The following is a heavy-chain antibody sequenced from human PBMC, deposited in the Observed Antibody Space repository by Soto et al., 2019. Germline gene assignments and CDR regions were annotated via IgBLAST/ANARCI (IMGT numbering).Heavy chain of an antibody. CDR3: FRENYLVDHGLDV. V-gene: IGHV3-73*01. Sequence: PGGSLRLSCAVSGFNFSGSTIHLVRQSSGKGLEWVGRIRSKDNSYATAYAVSVKGRFFISRDDSKTTAYLQMNRLKIDDTAVYYCFRENYLVDHGLDVWRQGAXVTVFS. J-gene: IGHJ6*02. CDR1: GFNFSGST. CDR2: IRSKDNSYAT. D-gene: IGHD1-7*01.